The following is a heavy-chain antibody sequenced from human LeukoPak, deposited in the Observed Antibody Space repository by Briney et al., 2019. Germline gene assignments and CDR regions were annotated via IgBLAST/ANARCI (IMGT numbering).Heavy chain of an antibody. CDR1: GGSISSYY. CDR2: IYYSGST. CDR3: ATDPPYCGGDCYNFDY. V-gene: IGHV4-59*01. Sequence: SETLSLTCTVSGGSISSYYWSWIRQPPGKGLEWIGYIYYSGSTNYNPSLKSRVTISVDTSKNQFSLKLSSVTAADTAVYYCATDPPYCGGDCYNFDYWGQGTLVTVSS. J-gene: IGHJ4*02. D-gene: IGHD2-21*02.